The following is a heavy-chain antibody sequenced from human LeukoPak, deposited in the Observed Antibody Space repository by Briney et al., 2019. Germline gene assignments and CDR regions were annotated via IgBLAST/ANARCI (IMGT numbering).Heavy chain of an antibody. D-gene: IGHD2-21*02. Sequence: SETLSLTCTVSGGSISSSSYYWGWIRQPPGKGLERIGSIYYSGSTYYNPSLKSRVTISVDTSKNQFSLKLSSVTAADTAVYYCARHGMLAYCGGDCYYPFDYWGQGTLVTVSS. V-gene: IGHV4-39*01. J-gene: IGHJ4*02. CDR3: ARHGMLAYCGGDCYYPFDY. CDR2: IYYSGST. CDR1: GGSISSSSYY.